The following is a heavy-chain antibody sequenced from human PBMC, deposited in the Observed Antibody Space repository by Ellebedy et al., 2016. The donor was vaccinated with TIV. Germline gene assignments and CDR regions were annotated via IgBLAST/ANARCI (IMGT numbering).Heavy chain of an antibody. CDR3: VKDLAGDFDY. D-gene: IGHD6-19*01. CDR2: ISSSSTHT. V-gene: IGHV3-21*01. Sequence: PGGSLRLSCAASGFTFRNYGMNRVRQAPGKGLEWVSSISSSSTHTHYADSVKGRFTISRDNAKNSLYLQMNSLRAEDTAVYYCVKDLAGDFDYWGQGTLVAVSS. J-gene: IGHJ4*02. CDR1: GFTFRNYG.